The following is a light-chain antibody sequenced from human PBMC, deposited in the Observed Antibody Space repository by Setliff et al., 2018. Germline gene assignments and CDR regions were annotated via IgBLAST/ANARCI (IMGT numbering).Light chain of an antibody. CDR1: QNVGSH. Sequence: IVMTQSPATLSVSPGERATLSCRTSQNVGSHVAWYQQRPGQAPRLLIYETSTRATGIAARFSGSGSGTEFTLTITSMQSEDSALYCCQQYNNWPATFGLGTRLEIK. CDR3: QQYNNWPAT. J-gene: IGKJ5*01. V-gene: IGKV3-15*01. CDR2: ETS.